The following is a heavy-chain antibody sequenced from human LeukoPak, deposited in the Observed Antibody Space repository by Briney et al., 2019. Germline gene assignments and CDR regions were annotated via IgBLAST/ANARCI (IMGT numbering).Heavy chain of an antibody. J-gene: IGHJ6*03. CDR2: INPNSGGT. Sequence: ASVKVSYKASGYTFTGYYMHWVRQAPEQGLEWMGWINPNSGGTNYAQKFQGRVTMTRDTSISTAYMELSRLRSDDTAVYYCAREAYDSGSFRTDYYYMDVWGKGTTVTISS. V-gene: IGHV1-2*02. CDR1: GYTFTGYY. D-gene: IGHD3-10*01. CDR3: AREAYDSGSFRTDYYYMDV.